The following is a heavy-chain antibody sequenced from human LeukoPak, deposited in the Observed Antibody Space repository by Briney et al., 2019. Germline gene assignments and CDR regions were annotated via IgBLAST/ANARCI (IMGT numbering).Heavy chain of an antibody. Sequence: SETLSLTCAVYGGSFSGYYWSWIRQPPGKGLEWIGEINHSGSTNYNPSLKSRVTISVDTSKNQFSLKLSSVTAADTAVYYCARHFSLPAYSSGWYLKNWFDPWGQGTLVTVSS. J-gene: IGHJ5*02. CDR2: INHSGST. CDR1: GGSFSGYY. CDR3: ARHFSLPAYSSGWYLKNWFDP. V-gene: IGHV4-34*01. D-gene: IGHD6-19*01.